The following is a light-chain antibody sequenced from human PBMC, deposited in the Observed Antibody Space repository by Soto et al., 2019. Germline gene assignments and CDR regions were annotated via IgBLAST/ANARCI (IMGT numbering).Light chain of an antibody. CDR3: QQYKSYPIT. J-gene: IGKJ5*01. Sequence: DIQMTQSPSTLSASVGDRVTITCRASQSIDNLLVWYQQKPGKAPHLLIYKASSSESGVPSRFSGSGSGTEFTLTISSLQPEDFATYYCQQYKSYPITFGQGTRLEI. CDR1: QSIDNL. V-gene: IGKV1-5*03. CDR2: KAS.